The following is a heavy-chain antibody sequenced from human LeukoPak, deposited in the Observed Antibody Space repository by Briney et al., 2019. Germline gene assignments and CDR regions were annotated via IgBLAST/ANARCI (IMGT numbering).Heavy chain of an antibody. D-gene: IGHD4-17*01. CDR3: AKDEDYGDYVLSY. V-gene: IGHV3-30*18. Sequence: QPGRSLRLSCAASGFTFSDYGMHWVRQAPGKGLEWVAVISYDGSNKYSADSVKGRFTISRGNSKNTLYLQMNSLRAEDTAVYYCAKDEDYGDYVLSYWGQGTLVTVSS. CDR1: GFTFSDYG. CDR2: ISYDGSNK. J-gene: IGHJ4*02.